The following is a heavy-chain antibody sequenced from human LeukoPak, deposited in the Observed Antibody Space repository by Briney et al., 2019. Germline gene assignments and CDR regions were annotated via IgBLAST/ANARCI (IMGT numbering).Heavy chain of an antibody. CDR3: AKGGTTVTTGVLFDY. V-gene: IGHV3-30*18. J-gene: IGHJ4*02. Sequence: GGFLRLSCAASGFTFSSYGMHWVRQAPGKGLEWVAVISYDGSNKYYADSVKGRFTVSRDNSKNTLYLQMNSLRAEDTAVYYCAKGGTTVTTGVLFDYWGQGTLVTVSS. CDR2: ISYDGSNK. CDR1: GFTFSSYG. D-gene: IGHD4-17*01.